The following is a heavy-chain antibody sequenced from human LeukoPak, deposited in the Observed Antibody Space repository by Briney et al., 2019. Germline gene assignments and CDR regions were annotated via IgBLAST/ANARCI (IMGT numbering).Heavy chain of an antibody. J-gene: IGHJ4*02. V-gene: IGHV1-8*01. Sequence: GASVKVSCKASGYTFTSYDINWVRQAPGQGLEWMGWMNSNSGNTGYAQKFQGRVTMTRSTSIRTAYMELSSLRSEDTAVYYCARGVYSYGYSSGWYNDYWGQGTLVTVSS. CDR2: MNSNSGNT. CDR1: GYTFTSYD. CDR3: ARGVYSYGYSSGWYNDY. D-gene: IGHD5-18*01.